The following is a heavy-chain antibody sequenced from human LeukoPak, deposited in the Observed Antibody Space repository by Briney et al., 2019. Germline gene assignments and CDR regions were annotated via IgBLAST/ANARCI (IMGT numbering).Heavy chain of an antibody. CDR2: INHSGST. CDR1: GGSFSGYY. CDR3: ARVGRSGYYSDY. Sequence: SETLPLTCAVYGGSFSGYYWSWIRQPPGKGLEWIGEINHSGSTNYNPSLKSRVTISVDTSKNQFSLKLSSVTAADTAVYYCARVGRSGYYSDYWGQGTLVTVPS. V-gene: IGHV4-34*01. J-gene: IGHJ4*02. D-gene: IGHD3-22*01.